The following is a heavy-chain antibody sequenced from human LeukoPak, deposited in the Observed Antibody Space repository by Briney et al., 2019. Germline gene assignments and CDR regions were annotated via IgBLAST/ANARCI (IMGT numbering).Heavy chain of an antibody. CDR3: AREMTAVAGTTRAGSYWYFDL. CDR1: GGSISSGGHY. D-gene: IGHD6-19*01. V-gene: IGHV4-39*07. Sequence: SETLSLTCTVSGGSISSGGHYWSWIRQPPGKGPEWIGEINHSGSTNYNPSLKSRVTISVDTSKNQFSLKLSSVTAADTAVYYCAREMTAVAGTTRAGSYWYFDLWGRGTLVTVSS. J-gene: IGHJ2*01. CDR2: INHSGST.